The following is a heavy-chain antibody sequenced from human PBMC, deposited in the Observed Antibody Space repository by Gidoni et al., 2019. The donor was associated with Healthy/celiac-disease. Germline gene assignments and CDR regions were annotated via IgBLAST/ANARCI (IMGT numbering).Heavy chain of an antibody. D-gene: IGHD3-3*01. CDR1: GGSISSSSYY. V-gene: IGHV4-39*01. Sequence: QLQLQESGPGLVKPSETLSLTCTVSGGSISSSSYYWGWIRQPPGKGLEWIGSLYYSGSTYYNPSLKSRVTISVDTSKNQFSLKLSSVTAADTAVYYCARKFHPRSGYRNSQIDYWGQGTLVTVSS. CDR3: ARKFHPRSGYRNSQIDY. CDR2: LYYSGST. J-gene: IGHJ4*02.